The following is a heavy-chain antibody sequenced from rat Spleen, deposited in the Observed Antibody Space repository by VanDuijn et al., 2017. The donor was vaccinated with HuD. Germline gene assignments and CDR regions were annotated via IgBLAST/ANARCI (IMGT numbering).Heavy chain of an antibody. CDR1: GFSLTDYN. CDR3: VRDHGYSSYEVWFTY. Sequence: QVQLKESGPGLVQPSQTLSLTCTVSGFSLTDYNIHWLRQPPGKGLEWMGRIQNGGNTDYTSALKSRLSISRDTSKSQVFLKMSSLQTEDTATYYCVRDHGYSSYEVWFTYWGQGTLVTVSS. CDR2: IQNGGNT. D-gene: IGHD1-2*01. J-gene: IGHJ3*01. V-gene: IGHV2-19*01.